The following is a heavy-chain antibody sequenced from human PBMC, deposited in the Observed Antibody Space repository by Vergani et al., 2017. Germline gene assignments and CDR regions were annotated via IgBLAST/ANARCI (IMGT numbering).Heavy chain of an antibody. J-gene: IGHJ5*02. D-gene: IGHD1-14*01. V-gene: IGHV1-46*01. CDR3: AIYGVKPNSNWFDP. CDR1: GYAFTSHH. Sequence: QVQLVQSGAEVKKPGASVKVSCKASGYAFTSHHLQWVRQAPGQGFEWMGIINPSDGTTSYAQRFQGRVTLTRDTSTSIVYMELRSLRSDDTAIYYCAIYGVKPNSNWFDPWGRGTLVSVSS. CDR2: INPSDGTT.